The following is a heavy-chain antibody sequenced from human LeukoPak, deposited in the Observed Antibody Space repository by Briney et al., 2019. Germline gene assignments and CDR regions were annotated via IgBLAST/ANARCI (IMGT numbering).Heavy chain of an antibody. CDR1: GSTFSSYS. Sequence: GGSLRLSCAASGSTFSSYSMNWVRQAPGKGLEWVSSISSSTNYIYYTDSVKGRFTISRDNAKNSLYLQMNSLRAEDTALYYCARVFAYASTWYPIDYWGQGTLVTVSS. V-gene: IGHV3-21*01. J-gene: IGHJ4*02. CDR3: ARVFAYASTWYPIDY. CDR2: ISSSTNYI. D-gene: IGHD6-13*01.